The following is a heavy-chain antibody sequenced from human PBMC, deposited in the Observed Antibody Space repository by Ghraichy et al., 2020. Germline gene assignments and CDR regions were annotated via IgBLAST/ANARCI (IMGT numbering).Heavy chain of an antibody. CDR2: ISAYNGNT. CDR3: AQSNRGISAFDI. CDR1: GYTFTSYG. J-gene: IGHJ3*02. Sequence: ASVKVSCKASGYTFTSYGISWVRQAPGQGLEWMGWISAYNGNTNYAQKLQGRVTMTTDTSTSTAYMELRSLRSDDTAVYYCAQSNRGISAFDIWGQGTMVTVSS. D-gene: IGHD3-10*01. V-gene: IGHV1-18*01.